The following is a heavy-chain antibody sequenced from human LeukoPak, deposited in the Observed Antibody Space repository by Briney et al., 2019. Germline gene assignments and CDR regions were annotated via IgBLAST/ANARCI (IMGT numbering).Heavy chain of an antibody. CDR1: GFTFSSYS. D-gene: IGHD3-22*01. CDR2: ISSSSSYI. CDR3: ARVPSPGYYDSSGGFDI. V-gene: IGHV3-21*01. Sequence: KPGGSLRLSCAASGFTFSSYSMNWVRQAPGKGLEWVSSISSSSSYIYYADSVKGRFTISRDNAKNSLYLQMNSLRAEDTAVYYCARVPSPGYYDSSGGFDIWGQGTMVTVSS. J-gene: IGHJ3*02.